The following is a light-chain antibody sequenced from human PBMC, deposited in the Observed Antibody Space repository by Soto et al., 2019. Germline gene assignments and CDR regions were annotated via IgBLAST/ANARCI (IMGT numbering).Light chain of an antibody. J-gene: IGLJ3*02. V-gene: IGLV2-11*01. CDR3: CSYAGTYTQWV. CDR1: SSDVGGYNY. CDR2: DVN. Sequence: QSALTQPRSVSGSPGQSVTISCTGTSSDVGGYNYVSWYQQHPGKAPKLVIYDVNKRPSGVPDRFSGSKSGNTASLTVSGLQDEDEADYSCCSYAGTYTQWVFGGGTKLTVL.